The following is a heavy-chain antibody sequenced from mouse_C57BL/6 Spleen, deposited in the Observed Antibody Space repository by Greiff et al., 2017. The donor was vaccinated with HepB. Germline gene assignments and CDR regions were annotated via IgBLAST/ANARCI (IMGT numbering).Heavy chain of an antibody. CDR1: GYAFSSSW. CDR3: ARSYSNYNAMDY. Sequence: VKLQQSGPELVKPGASVKISCKASGYAFSSSWMNWVKQRPGKGLEWIGRIYPGDGDTNYNGKFKGKATLTADKSSSTAYMQLSSLTSEDSAVYFCARSYSNYNAMDYWGQGTSVTVSS. CDR2: IYPGDGDT. V-gene: IGHV1-82*01. D-gene: IGHD2-5*01. J-gene: IGHJ4*01.